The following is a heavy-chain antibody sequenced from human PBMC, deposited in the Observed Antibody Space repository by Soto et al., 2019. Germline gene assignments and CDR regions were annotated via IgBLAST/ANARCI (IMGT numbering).Heavy chain of an antibody. CDR1: GFTFNSYT. CDR3: AGGVAVEGGGN. V-gene: IGHV3-21*06. J-gene: IGHJ4*02. Sequence: EVQLVESGGGLVKPGGSLRLSCAASGFTFNSYTMNWVRQAPGKGLEWVSSISSSSSYIFYADSVKGRFTISRDNAKTSVYLQMNSPRAEDTAVYYCAGGVAVEGGGNWGQGTLVTVSS. CDR2: ISSSSSYI. D-gene: IGHD6-19*01.